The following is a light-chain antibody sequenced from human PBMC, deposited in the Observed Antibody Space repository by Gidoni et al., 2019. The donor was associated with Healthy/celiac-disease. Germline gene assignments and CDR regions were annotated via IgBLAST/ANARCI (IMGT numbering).Light chain of an antibody. CDR3: QQLNSYPPYT. CDR2: AAS. V-gene: IGKV1-9*01. Sequence: DIQLTQSPSFRSASVGDRVTITCRASQGISSYLAWYQQKPGKAPKLLIYAASTLQSGVPSRFSGSASGTEFTLTISSLQPEDFATYYCQQLNSYPPYTFGQGTKLEIK. J-gene: IGKJ2*01. CDR1: QGISSY.